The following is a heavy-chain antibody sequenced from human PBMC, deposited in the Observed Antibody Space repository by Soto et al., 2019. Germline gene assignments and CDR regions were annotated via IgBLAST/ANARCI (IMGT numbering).Heavy chain of an antibody. CDR1: GGSFSSYA. V-gene: IGHV1-69*01. Sequence: QVQLVQSGAEVQRPGSSVKVSCKASGGSFSSYAISWVRQAPGQGLEWMGGINPIFDTPHYAQKFLGRVTITAVESTATAYLELTGLTSDDTAVYFCAREGRHVDYWGQGTLVTVSS. J-gene: IGHJ4*02. CDR3: AREGRHVDY. CDR2: INPIFDTP.